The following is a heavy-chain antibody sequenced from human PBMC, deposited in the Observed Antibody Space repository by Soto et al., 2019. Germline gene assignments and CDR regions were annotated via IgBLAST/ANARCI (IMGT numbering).Heavy chain of an antibody. D-gene: IGHD6-6*01. CDR1: GFNFSSYG. CDR2: ISYDGSNK. CDR3: AKSRPLADRHFAYYYGMDV. Sequence: QVQLVESGGGVVQPGRSLRLSCAASGFNFSSYGMHWVRQAPGKGLEWVAVISYDGSNKYYADSVKGRFTISRDNSKNTLYLQMNSLRAEDTAVYYCAKSRPLADRHFAYYYGMDVWGQGTTVTVSS. J-gene: IGHJ6*02. V-gene: IGHV3-30*18.